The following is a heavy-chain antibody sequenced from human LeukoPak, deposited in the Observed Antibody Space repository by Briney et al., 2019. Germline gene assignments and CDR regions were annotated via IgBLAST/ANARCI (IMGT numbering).Heavy chain of an antibody. CDR2: IYYSGNT. V-gene: IGHV4-39*07. Sequence: SETLSLTCTVSGGSISRSSYYWGWIRQPPGKGLEWIGSIYYSGNTYYNPSLRSRVTISIDTSKNQFSLRLSSVTAADTAVYYCARAVAGKPYFFDYWGQGTLVTVSS. D-gene: IGHD2/OR15-2a*01. CDR1: GGSISRSSYY. J-gene: IGHJ4*02. CDR3: ARAVAGKPYFFDY.